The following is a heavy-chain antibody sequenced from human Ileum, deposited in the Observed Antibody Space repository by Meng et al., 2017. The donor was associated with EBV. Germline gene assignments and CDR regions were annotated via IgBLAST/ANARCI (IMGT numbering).Heavy chain of an antibody. CDR2: VYHRGDT. CDR3: GRDQGRELINH. CDR1: GDSISSDIW. J-gene: IGHJ4*02. V-gene: IGHV4-4*02. D-gene: IGHD1-7*01. Sequence: QVQREESGPGLVKPSGTLSLTCTVSGDSISSDIWWSWVRQPPGKGLEWIGEVYHRGDTNYNPSLKSRVDISVDKSKNQFYLSLFSVTAADTAVYYCGRDQGRELINHWGQGTLVTVFS.